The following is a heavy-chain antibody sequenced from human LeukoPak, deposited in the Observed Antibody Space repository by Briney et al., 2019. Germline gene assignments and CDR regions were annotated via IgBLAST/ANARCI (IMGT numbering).Heavy chain of an antibody. J-gene: IGHJ4*02. Sequence: GSLRLSCAASGFTVSSSYMSWVRQAPGKGLEWVSVTNSDGSTYYADSVRGRFIISRDSSKNTLYLQVNSLSAEDTAVYYCARESPYDSGGSEDDYWGQGTLVTVSS. D-gene: IGHD1-26*01. V-gene: IGHV3-53*01. CDR2: TNSDGST. CDR3: ARESPYDSGGSEDDY. CDR1: GFTVSSSY.